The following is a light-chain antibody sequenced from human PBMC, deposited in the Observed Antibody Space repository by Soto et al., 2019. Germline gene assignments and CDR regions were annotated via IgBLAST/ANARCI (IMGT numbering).Light chain of an antibody. CDR3: SSYTSSSTPYV. Sequence: LTQPASVSGSPGQSITISCTGTSSDVGGYNYVSWYQQHPGKAPKLMIYEVSTRPSGVSNRFSGSKSGNTASLTISGLQAEDEADYYCSSYTSSSTPYVFGTGTKVTVL. CDR1: SSDVGGYNY. CDR2: EVS. V-gene: IGLV2-14*01. J-gene: IGLJ1*01.